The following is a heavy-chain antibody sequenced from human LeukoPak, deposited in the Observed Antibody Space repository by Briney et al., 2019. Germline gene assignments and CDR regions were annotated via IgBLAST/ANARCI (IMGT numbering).Heavy chain of an antibody. V-gene: IGHV3-23*01. CDR1: GFTFSPYA. D-gene: IGHD6-6*01. J-gene: IGHJ4*02. Sequence: GGSLRLSCAASGFTFSPYAMHWVRQAPGKGLEWVSAISGSGGSAYYADSVKGRFTISRDNSKNTLYLQMNSLRAEDTAVYYCAKGLGSSPVYFDYWGQGTLVTVSS. CDR2: ISGSGGSA. CDR3: AKGLGSSPVYFDY.